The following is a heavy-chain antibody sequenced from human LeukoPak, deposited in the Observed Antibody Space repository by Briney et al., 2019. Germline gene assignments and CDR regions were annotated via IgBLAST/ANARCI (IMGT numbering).Heavy chain of an antibody. D-gene: IGHD5-24*01. V-gene: IGHV3-23*01. CDR3: VRVSKATTDY. Sequence: PGGSLRLSCAASGFTFSSYAMSWVRQAPGKGLERVSVLSGSGGSTDYADSVKGRFTISRDNSKNTLYLQMNSLRVEDTAVYYCVRVSKATTDYWGQGTLVTVSS. CDR1: GFTFSSYA. J-gene: IGHJ4*02. CDR2: LSGSGGST.